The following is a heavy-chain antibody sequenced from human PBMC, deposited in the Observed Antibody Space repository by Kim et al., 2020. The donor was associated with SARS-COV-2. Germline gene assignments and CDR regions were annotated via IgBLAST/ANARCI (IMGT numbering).Heavy chain of an antibody. CDR2: IYYSGDT. CDR1: GDYINDYY. CDR3: AGEKFIGSFDY. Sequence: SETLSLTCTVSGDYINDYYWNWIRRPPGRGLEWIGYIYYSGDTKYNPSLTSRVTISVDRSQHQFSLRLTSVTVADTAVYYCAGEKFIGSFDYWGQGPLVAVSS. J-gene: IGHJ4*02. V-gene: IGHV4-59*01. D-gene: IGHD2-15*01.